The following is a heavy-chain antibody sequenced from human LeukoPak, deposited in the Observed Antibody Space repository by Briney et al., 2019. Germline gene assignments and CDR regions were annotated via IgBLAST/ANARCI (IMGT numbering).Heavy chain of an antibody. J-gene: IGHJ3*02. CDR2: IYPRGST. Sequence: SETLSLTCAVSGGSISHYYWSWIRQPAGKGLEWIGRIYPRGSTTYNSFFKSRVTMSPDTSKNHFSLKLSSVTAADTAIYYCARGRYCTATTCDAGGDAFDIWGQGTMVTASS. CDR3: ARGRYCTATTCDAGGDAFDI. V-gene: IGHV4-4*07. D-gene: IGHD2-2*01. CDR1: GGSISHYY.